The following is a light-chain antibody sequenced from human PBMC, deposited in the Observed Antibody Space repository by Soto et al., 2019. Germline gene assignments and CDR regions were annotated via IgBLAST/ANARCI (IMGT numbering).Light chain of an antibody. CDR1: RTVHSN. V-gene: IGKV3-15*01. J-gene: IGKJ3*01. Sequence: VSLYKRDRVTLSCRASRTVHSNVAWYQHKPGQAPRLLIYGASFRATGMPARFSGSGFGTEFTLTISCLQSEDCAVYYCQQYNIWPRTFGHVTIADIK. CDR3: QQYNIWPRT. CDR2: GAS.